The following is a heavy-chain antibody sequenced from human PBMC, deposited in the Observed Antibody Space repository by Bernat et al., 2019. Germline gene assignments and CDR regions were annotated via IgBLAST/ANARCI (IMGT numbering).Heavy chain of an antibody. CDR2: ISYDGSKK. CDR1: EFTFNNYA. CDR3: ARDRFTIFGVADY. Sequence: QVQLVESGGGVVQPGRSLRLSCAASEFTFNNYAVHWVRQAPGKGLEWVAVISYDGSKKYYADSVRGRFTISRDNSKNTLYLQMTSLRGEDAAVYYCARDRFTIFGVADYWGQGALVTVSA. D-gene: IGHD3-3*01. V-gene: IGHV3-30*04. J-gene: IGHJ4*02.